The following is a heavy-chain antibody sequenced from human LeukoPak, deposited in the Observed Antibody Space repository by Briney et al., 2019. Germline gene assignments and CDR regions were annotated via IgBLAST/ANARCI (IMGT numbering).Heavy chain of an antibody. J-gene: IGHJ4*02. CDR1: GGSISSGGYS. Sequence: PSQTLSLTCAVSGGSISSGGYSWSWIRQPPGKDLEWIGYIYHSGSTYYNPSLKSRVTISVDRSKNQFSLKLSSVTAADTAVYYCARVIYGDYVGYYFDYWGQGTLVTVSS. D-gene: IGHD4-17*01. CDR3: ARVIYGDYVGYYFDY. V-gene: IGHV4-30-2*01. CDR2: IYHSGST.